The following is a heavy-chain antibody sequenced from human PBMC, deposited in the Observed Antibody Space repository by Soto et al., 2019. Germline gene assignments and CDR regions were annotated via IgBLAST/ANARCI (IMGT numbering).Heavy chain of an antibody. J-gene: IGHJ6*02. CDR2: ISGSGDII. Sequence: LGGSLRLSCAASGFTFSSYSMTWVRQAPGKGLEWVSIISGSGDIILYADSVKGRFTNSRDSSRSTMYLQMNNLRAEDTAVYYCAKAFGVKSLRYYGMDVWGLGTTVTVSS. CDR1: GFTFSSYS. D-gene: IGHD3-3*01. V-gene: IGHV3-23*01. CDR3: AKAFGVKSLRYYGMDV.